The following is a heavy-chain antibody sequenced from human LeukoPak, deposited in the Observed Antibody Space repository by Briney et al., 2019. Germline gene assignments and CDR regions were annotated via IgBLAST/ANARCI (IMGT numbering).Heavy chain of an antibody. V-gene: IGHV4-59*01. CDR3: AREYPLRYDSSTLFFDY. D-gene: IGHD3-22*01. J-gene: IGHJ4*02. Sequence: SETLSLTCPVSGGSISSYYWSWVRQPPGRGLEWIGYIYYSVSTNYNPSLKSRVTISVDTSKNQFSLKLSAVTAADTAVYYCAREYPLRYDSSTLFFDYWGQGTLVTVSS. CDR2: IYYSVST. CDR1: GGSISSYY.